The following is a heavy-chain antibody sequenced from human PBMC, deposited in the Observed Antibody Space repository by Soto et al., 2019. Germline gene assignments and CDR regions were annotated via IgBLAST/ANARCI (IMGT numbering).Heavy chain of an antibody. D-gene: IGHD3-10*01. CDR3: ANLCERVRGDS. CDR2: ISGGGANT. V-gene: IGHV3-23*01. Sequence: EVQLLESGGGLVQPGGSLRLSCAASEFSFSTYAMSWVRQAPGKGLEWVSSISGGGANTYYADSVKGRFTISRDNSKNTLYLQMNSLRAEDTAVYYCANLCERVRGDSWGQGTLVTVSS. J-gene: IGHJ4*02. CDR1: EFSFSTYA.